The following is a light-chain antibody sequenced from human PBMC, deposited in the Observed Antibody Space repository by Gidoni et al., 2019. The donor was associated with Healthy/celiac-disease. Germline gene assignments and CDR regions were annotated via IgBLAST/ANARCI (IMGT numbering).Light chain of an antibody. CDR2: DAS. CDR1: QSVSSY. J-gene: IGKJ4*01. Sequence: EILLTQPPATLSLSPGERATLSCRASQSVSSYLAWYQQKPGQAPRLLIYDASNRATGIPARFSGSGSGTDFTLTISSLEHEDFAVYYCQQRSNWLTFGGGTKVEIK. V-gene: IGKV3-11*01. CDR3: QQRSNWLT.